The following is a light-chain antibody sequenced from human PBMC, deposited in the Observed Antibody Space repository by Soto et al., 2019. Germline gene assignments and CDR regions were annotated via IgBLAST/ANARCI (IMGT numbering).Light chain of an antibody. CDR1: QSISSR. Sequence: DIQMTQSPSTLSASVGDRVTITCRASQSISSRLAWYQQKPGKAPKLLIFDASSLESGTPSRFSGRRSGTQFTLTINGLQPDDFATYYCQQYNSYSFGPGTKVDIK. CDR2: DAS. V-gene: IGKV1-5*01. CDR3: QQYNSYS. J-gene: IGKJ3*01.